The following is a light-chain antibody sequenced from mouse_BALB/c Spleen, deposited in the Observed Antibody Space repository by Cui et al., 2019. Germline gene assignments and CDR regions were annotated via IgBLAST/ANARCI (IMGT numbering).Light chain of an antibody. CDR1: ENIYSN. Sequence: DIPMTQSPASLPVSVGETVTITCRASENIYSNLAWYQQKQGKSPQLLVYAATNLADGVPSRFSGSGSGTQYSLKINSLQSEDFGSYYCQHFWGTPLTFGAGTRLELK. CDR3: QHFWGTPLT. J-gene: IGKJ5*01. CDR2: AAT. V-gene: IGKV12-46*01.